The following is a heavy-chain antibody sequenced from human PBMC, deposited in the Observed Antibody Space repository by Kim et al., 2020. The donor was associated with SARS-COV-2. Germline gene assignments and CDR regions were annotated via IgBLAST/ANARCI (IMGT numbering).Heavy chain of an antibody. CDR1: GGSFSGYY. J-gene: IGHJ3*02. CDR2: INHSGST. Sequence: SETLSLTCAVYGGSFSGYYWSWIRQPPGKGLEWIGEINHSGSTNYNPSLKSRVTISVDTSKNQFSLKLSSVTAADTAVYYCARGGEDFGVVIYDAFDIWGQGTMVTVSS. CDR3: ARGGEDFGVVIYDAFDI. D-gene: IGHD3-3*01. V-gene: IGHV4-34*01.